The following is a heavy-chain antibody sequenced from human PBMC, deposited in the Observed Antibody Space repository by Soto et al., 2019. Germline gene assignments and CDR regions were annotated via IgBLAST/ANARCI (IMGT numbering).Heavy chain of an antibody. D-gene: IGHD3-22*01. J-gene: IGHJ5*02. CDR2: IYYSGST. Sequence: SETLSLTCTVSGGSISSGDYYWSWIRQPPGKGLEWIGYIYYSGSTYYNPSLKSRVTISVDTSKNQFSLKLSSVTAADTAVYYCARDHLHSSGFNWYDPWGQGTLITVSS. CDR1: GGSISSGDYY. V-gene: IGHV4-30-4*01. CDR3: ARDHLHSSGFNWYDP.